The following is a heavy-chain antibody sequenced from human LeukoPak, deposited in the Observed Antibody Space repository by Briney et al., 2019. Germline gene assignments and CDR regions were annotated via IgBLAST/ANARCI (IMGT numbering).Heavy chain of an antibody. Sequence: PGGSLRLSCAASGFTFTSYGMSWVRQAPGKGLEWVSTISGSGGSRHYADFVKGRFTISRDNFKNTVSLQMNSLRAEDTAVYYCAKDLPDYGDYGVGYWGQGTLVTVSS. D-gene: IGHD4-17*01. CDR3: AKDLPDYGDYGVGY. V-gene: IGHV3-23*01. CDR2: ISGSGGSR. CDR1: GFTFTSYG. J-gene: IGHJ4*02.